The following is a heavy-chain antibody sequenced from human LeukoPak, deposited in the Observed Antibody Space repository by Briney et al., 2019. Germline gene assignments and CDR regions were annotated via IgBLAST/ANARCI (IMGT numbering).Heavy chain of an antibody. CDR2: IYYSGST. V-gene: IGHV4-39*01. D-gene: IGHD6-19*01. Sequence: SETLSLTCTVSSGSISSSSYYWGWIRQPPGKGLEWIGSIYYSGSTYYNPSLKSRVTISVDTSKNQFSLKLSSVTAADTAVYYCARHAPGIAVAGTKWFDPWGQGTLVTVSS. CDR3: ARHAPGIAVAGTKWFDP. J-gene: IGHJ5*02. CDR1: SGSISSSSYY.